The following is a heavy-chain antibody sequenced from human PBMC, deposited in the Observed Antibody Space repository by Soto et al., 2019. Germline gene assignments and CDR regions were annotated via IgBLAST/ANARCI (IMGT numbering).Heavy chain of an antibody. CDR1: GFTFSSYG. J-gene: IGHJ6*02. Sequence: GGSLRLSCAASGFTFSSYGMHWVRQAPGKGLEWVAVIWYDGSNKYYADSVKGRFTISRDNSKNTLYLQMNSLRAEDTAVYYCARENRLAPLSYYYYGMDVWGQGTTVTVSS. CDR3: ARENRLAPLSYYYYGMDV. D-gene: IGHD3-16*01. V-gene: IGHV3-33*01. CDR2: IWYDGSNK.